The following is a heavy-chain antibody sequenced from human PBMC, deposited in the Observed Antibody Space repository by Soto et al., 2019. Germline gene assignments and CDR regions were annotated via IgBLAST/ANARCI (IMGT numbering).Heavy chain of an antibody. Sequence: GGSLRLSCVASEFTFSTYAMHWVRQAPGKGLEWVAVISYDGSRKYYIDSVKGRFTISRDNSENTLNLQMNSLRAEDTAIYYCARDLGSSRDYYYGMDVWGQGTTVTVSS. J-gene: IGHJ6*02. D-gene: IGHD3-10*01. CDR3: ARDLGSSRDYYYGMDV. V-gene: IGHV3-30-3*01. CDR1: EFTFSTYA. CDR2: ISYDGSRK.